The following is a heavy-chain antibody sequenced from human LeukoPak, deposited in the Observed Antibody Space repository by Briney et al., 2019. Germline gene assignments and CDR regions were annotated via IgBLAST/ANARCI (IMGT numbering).Heavy chain of an antibody. V-gene: IGHV4-59*01. J-gene: IGHJ5*01. Sequence: SETLSLTCTVSGDSISSYYWSWIRQPPGKGLEWIGYIHSSGSSNYNPSLKSRVTISVDTSKNQFSLKVYSVTAADTAVYYCERYGDGYRYDSWGQGVLVTVSS. CDR2: IHSSGSS. CDR3: ERYGDGYRYDS. CDR1: GDSISSYY. D-gene: IGHD5-24*01.